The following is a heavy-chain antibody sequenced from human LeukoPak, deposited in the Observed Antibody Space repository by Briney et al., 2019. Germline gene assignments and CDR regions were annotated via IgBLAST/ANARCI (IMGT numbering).Heavy chain of an antibody. CDR2: ISYDGSNK. J-gene: IGHJ6*02. CDR3: AKDRATVTYYYYYGMDV. Sequence: PGRSLRLSCAASGFTFSSYGMHWVRQAPGKGLEWVAVISYDGSNKYYADSAKGRFTISRDNSKNTLYLQMNSLRAEDTAVYYCAKDRATVTYYYYYGMDVWGQGTTVTVSS. V-gene: IGHV3-30*18. CDR1: GFTFSSYG. D-gene: IGHD4-17*01.